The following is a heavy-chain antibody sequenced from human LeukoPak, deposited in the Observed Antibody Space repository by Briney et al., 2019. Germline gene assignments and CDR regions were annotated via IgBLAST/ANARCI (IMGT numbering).Heavy chain of an antibody. CDR1: GFTFRNYG. V-gene: IGHV3-30*03. CDR3: PRDAVGFNWNDGLNWFDP. CDR2: ISSDGNEK. D-gene: IGHD1-20*01. Sequence: GRSLRLSCAASGFTFRNYGMHWVRQAPGKGLEWVAVISSDGNEKYYADSVKGRFTISRDNFKNTLYLQMNSVRAEDTAVYYCPRDAVGFNWNDGLNWFDPWGQGTLVTVSS. J-gene: IGHJ5*02.